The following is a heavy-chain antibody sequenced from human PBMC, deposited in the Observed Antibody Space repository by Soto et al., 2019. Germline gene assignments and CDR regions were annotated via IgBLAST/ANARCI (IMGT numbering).Heavy chain of an antibody. CDR3: ARGDGGTSPTGFDP. V-gene: IGHV4-59*01. Sequence: QVQLQESGPGLVKPSETLSLTCTVSGGSISSYYWSWIRQPPGKGLEWIGYIYYSGSTNYNPSLKSRVTISVDTSKNQFSLKLSSVTAADTAVYYCARGDGGTSPTGFDPWGQGTLVTVSS. J-gene: IGHJ5*02. D-gene: IGHD1-1*01. CDR1: GGSISSYY. CDR2: IYYSGST.